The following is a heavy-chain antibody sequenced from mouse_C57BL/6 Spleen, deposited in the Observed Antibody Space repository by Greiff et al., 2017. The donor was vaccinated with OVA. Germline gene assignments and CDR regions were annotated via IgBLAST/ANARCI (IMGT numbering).Heavy chain of an antibody. CDR1: GFTFSSYT. Sequence: EVMLVESGGGLVKPGGSLKLSCAASGFTFSSYTMSWVRQTPEKRLEWVATISGGGGNTYYPDSVKGRFTISSDNAKNTLYLQMSSLRSEDTALYYCARLWDGDWYFDVWGTGTTVTVSS. CDR2: ISGGGGNT. D-gene: IGHD4-1*01. CDR3: ARLWDGDWYFDV. V-gene: IGHV5-9*01. J-gene: IGHJ1*03.